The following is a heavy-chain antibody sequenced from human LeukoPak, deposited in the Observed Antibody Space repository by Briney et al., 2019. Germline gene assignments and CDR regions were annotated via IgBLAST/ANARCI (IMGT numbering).Heavy chain of an antibody. CDR1: GYIFDIYA. J-gene: IGHJ6*03. CDR3: ARMDTAMVLYYYYYMDV. D-gene: IGHD5-18*01. V-gene: IGHV7-4-1*02. CDR2: INTNTGNP. Sequence: ASVKVSCKASGYIFDIYALIWVRQAPGQGLEWMGWINTNTGNPTYAQGFTGRFVFSLDTSVSTAYLQISSLKAEDTAVYYCARMDTAMVLYYYYYMDVWGKGTTVTVSS.